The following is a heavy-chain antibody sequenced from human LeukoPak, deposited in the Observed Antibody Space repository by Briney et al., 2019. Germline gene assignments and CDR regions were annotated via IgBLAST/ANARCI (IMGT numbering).Heavy chain of an antibody. Sequence: PSETLSLTCTASGYSISSGYYWGWIRQPPGKGLEWIGSIYHSGSTYYNPSLKSRVTISVDTSKNQFSLKLSSVTAADTAVYYCARVDGSGDYPYWGQGTLVTVSS. D-gene: IGHD4-17*01. J-gene: IGHJ4*02. CDR3: ARVDGSGDYPY. CDR2: IYHSGST. V-gene: IGHV4-38-2*02. CDR1: GYSISSGYY.